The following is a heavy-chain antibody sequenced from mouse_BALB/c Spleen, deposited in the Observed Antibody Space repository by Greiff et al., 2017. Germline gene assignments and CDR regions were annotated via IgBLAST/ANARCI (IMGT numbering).Heavy chain of an antibody. CDR3: ARPLRYRGGFAY. Sequence: EVMLVESGGGLVKPGGSLKLSCAASGFTFSDYYMYWVRQTPEKRLEWVATISDGGSYTYYPDSVKGRFTISRDNAKNNLYLQMSSLKSEDTAMYYCARPLRYRGGFAYWGQGTLVTVSA. V-gene: IGHV5-4*02. CDR1: GFTFSDYY. D-gene: IGHD5-1-1*01. J-gene: IGHJ3*01. CDR2: ISDGGSYT.